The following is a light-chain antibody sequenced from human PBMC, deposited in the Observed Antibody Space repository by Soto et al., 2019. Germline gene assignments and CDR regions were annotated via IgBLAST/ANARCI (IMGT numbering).Light chain of an antibody. V-gene: IGLV2-8*01. Sequence: QSALAQPPSASGSHGQSVTISCTGTSSDIGAYNYVSGYQQYPGKAPKLIIYDVNQRPSGVPDRFSGSKSGNTASLTVSGLQAEDEAVSYCNSFAGGAHVVFGGGTKVTVL. CDR1: SSDIGAYNY. CDR2: DVN. CDR3: NSFAGGAHVV. J-gene: IGLJ2*01.